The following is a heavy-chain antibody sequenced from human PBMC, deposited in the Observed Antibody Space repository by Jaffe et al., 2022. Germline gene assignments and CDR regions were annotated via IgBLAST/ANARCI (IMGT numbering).Heavy chain of an antibody. J-gene: IGHJ4*02. Sequence: QVQLQESGPGLVKPSQTLSLTCTVSGGSISSGSYYWSWIRQPAGKGLEWIGRIYTSGSTNYNPSLKSRVTISVDTSKNQFSLKLSSVTAADTAVYYCARDFADYYDSSGSDHVGWGQGTLVTVSS. CDR3: ARDFADYYDSSGSDHVG. D-gene: IGHD3-22*01. V-gene: IGHV4-61*02. CDR1: GGSISSGSYY. CDR2: IYTSGST.